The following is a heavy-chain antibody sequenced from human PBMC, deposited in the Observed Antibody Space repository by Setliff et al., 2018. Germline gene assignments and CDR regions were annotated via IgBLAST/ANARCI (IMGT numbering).Heavy chain of an antibody. Sequence: PGGSLRLSCVASGLSFSGYAINWVRQAPGKGLEWVSGISGSGGSTYYADSVKGRFTISRDNAKNTLYLQMDSLRADDTAMYYCARDNDTPDNAFDIWGQGTMVTVSS. V-gene: IGHV3-23*01. J-gene: IGHJ3*02. D-gene: IGHD3-22*01. CDR3: ARDNDTPDNAFDI. CDR1: GLSFSGYA. CDR2: ISGSGGST.